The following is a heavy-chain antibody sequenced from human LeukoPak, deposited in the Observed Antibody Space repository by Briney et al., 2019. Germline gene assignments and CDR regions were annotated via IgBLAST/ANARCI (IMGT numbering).Heavy chain of an antibody. CDR3: ARHQPSRQLVQDPFDY. J-gene: IGHJ4*02. Sequence: SETLSLTCTVSAASISSYYWSWIRQPPGKGLEWIGYIYYSGSTNYNPSLKSRVTISVDTSKNQFSLKLSSVTAADTAVYYCARHQPSRQLVQDPFDYWGQGTLVTVSS. CDR1: AASISSYY. CDR2: IYYSGST. V-gene: IGHV4-59*08. D-gene: IGHD6-6*01.